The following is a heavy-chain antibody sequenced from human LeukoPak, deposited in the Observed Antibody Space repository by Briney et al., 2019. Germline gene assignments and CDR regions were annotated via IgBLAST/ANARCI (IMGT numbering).Heavy chain of an antibody. Sequence: PSETLSLTCAVYGGSFSGYYWSWIRQPPGKGLEWIGEINHSGSTNYNPSLKSRVTISVDTSKNQFSLKLSSVTAADTAVYYCARGIGGSWGQGTLVTVSS. CDR1: GGSFSGYY. J-gene: IGHJ4*02. CDR3: ARGIGGS. CDR2: INHSGST. V-gene: IGHV4-34*01. D-gene: IGHD2-15*01.